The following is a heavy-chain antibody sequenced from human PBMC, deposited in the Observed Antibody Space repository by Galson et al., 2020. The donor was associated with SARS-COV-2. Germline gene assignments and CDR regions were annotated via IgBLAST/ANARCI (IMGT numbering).Heavy chain of an antibody. CDR1: GFTFSSYD. Sequence: GGSLRLSCAASGFTFSSYDMHWVRQATGKGLEWVSAIGTAGDTYYPGSVKGRFTISRENAKNSLYLQMNSLRAGDTAVYYCARGGAAHYYYYYMDVWGKGTTVTVSS. D-gene: IGHD6-13*01. V-gene: IGHV3-13*01. CDR3: ARGGAAHYYYYYMDV. J-gene: IGHJ6*03. CDR2: IGTAGDT.